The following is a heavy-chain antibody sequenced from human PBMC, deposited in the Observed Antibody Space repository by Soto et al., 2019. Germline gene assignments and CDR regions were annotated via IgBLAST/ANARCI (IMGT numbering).Heavy chain of an antibody. CDR2: ISNDGNNK. Sequence: GGSLRLSCAASGFTFRSYAMHWVRQAPGKGLEWLAVISNDGNNKFYADSMEGRFTISRDNSKNTLYLQMYSLRPDDTAVYYCARARRMEGKLLSGFNYWGRGTLVTVSS. CDR1: GFTFRSYA. V-gene: IGHV3-30-3*01. CDR3: ARARRMEGKLLSGFNY. J-gene: IGHJ4*02. D-gene: IGHD1-26*01.